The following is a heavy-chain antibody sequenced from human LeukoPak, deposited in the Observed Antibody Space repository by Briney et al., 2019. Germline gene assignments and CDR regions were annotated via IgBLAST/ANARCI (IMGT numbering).Heavy chain of an antibody. CDR3: ATYTHWVAGDV. V-gene: IGHV3-7*02. CDR2: MNQDGSAK. Sequence: GRSLRLSCAASGFAFSDSWMSWVRQAPGKGLEWVANMNQDGSAKGYVDSVKGRFTISRDNARNSLYLQMSSLRPEDTAVYYCATYTHWVAGDVWGQGTTVTVSS. CDR1: GFAFSDSW. J-gene: IGHJ6*02. D-gene: IGHD3-16*01.